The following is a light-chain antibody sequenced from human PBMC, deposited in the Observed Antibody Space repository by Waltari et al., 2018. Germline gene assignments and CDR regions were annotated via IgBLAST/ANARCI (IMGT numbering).Light chain of an antibody. J-gene: IGKJ2*01. CDR2: GAS. Sequence: EIVMAQSPASLSVSPGERAIFSCRASQSVTTNGAWYQQKPGQPPRLLIYGASTRATEIPARFSGSGSGTEFTLTITSPQSEDVGVYYCHQYNDGPPFNFGQGTKLEIK. CDR3: HQYNDGPPFN. CDR1: QSVTTN. V-gene: IGKV3-15*01.